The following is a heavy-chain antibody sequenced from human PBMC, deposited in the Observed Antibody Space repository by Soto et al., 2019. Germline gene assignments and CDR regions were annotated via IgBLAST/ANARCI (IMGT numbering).Heavy chain of an antibody. D-gene: IGHD3-22*01. CDR1: GFTFSSYG. V-gene: IGHV3-30*18. CDR3: AKDLRNYYYDSSGYLFQH. Sequence: GGSLRLSCAASGFTFSSYGMHWVRQAPSKGLEWVAVISYDGSNKYYADSVKGRFTISRDNSKNTLYLQMNSLRAEDTAVYYCAKDLRNYYYDSSGYLFQHWGQGTLVTVSS. CDR2: ISYDGSNK. J-gene: IGHJ1*01.